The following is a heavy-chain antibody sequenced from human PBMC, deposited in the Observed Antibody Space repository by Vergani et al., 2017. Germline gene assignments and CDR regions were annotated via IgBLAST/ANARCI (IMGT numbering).Heavy chain of an antibody. D-gene: IGHD2-15*01. V-gene: IGHV3-53*02. Sequence: EVQLVETGGGLIQPGGSLRLSCAASGFTVSSNYMSWVRQAPGKGLEWVSVIYSGGSTYYADSVKGRFTISRDNSKNTLYLQMNSLRAEDTVVYYCARDAPLGYCSGGSCYSGGYYYYGMDVWGQGTTVTVSS. J-gene: IGHJ6*02. CDR2: IYSGGST. CDR1: GFTVSSNY. CDR3: ARDAPLGYCSGGSCYSGGYYYYGMDV.